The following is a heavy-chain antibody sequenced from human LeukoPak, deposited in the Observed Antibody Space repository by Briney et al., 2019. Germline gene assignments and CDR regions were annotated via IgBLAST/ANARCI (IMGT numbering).Heavy chain of an antibody. D-gene: IGHD3-9*01. CDR1: EYTFTEHY. Sequence: GASMRVSCKASEYTFTEHYIHWVRQAPGQGPEWMGWISPKSGVTNYAQHFQGRVTMTRDTSISTAYMEVTNLKSDDTAIYYCASDSALLRCFDWSWGYFDYWGQGTLVTVSS. V-gene: IGHV1-2*02. CDR2: ISPKSGVT. J-gene: IGHJ4*02. CDR3: ASDSALLRCFDWSWGYFDY.